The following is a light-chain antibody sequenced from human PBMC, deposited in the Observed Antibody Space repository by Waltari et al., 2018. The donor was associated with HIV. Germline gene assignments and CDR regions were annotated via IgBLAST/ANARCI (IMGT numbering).Light chain of an antibody. J-gene: IGKJ1*01. CDR3: QQYFDTPT. CDR2: WAS. CDR1: QSVLYDSKNENY. V-gene: IGKV4-1*01. Sequence: IVMTQSPDSLAVSLGERATINCRSSQSVLYDSKNENYLSWYQQKPGQPPKLLLYWASTRESGVPDRFSGSGSGTDFTLTIRSLQAEDVAVYYCQQYFDTPTFGQGTKVEIK.